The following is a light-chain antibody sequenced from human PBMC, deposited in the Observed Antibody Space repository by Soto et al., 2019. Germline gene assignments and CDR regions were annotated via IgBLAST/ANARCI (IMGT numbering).Light chain of an antibody. Sequence: SYELTQPLSVSVALGQTARITCGGNNIGSKDVHWYQQKPGQAPVLVIYRSCNRPSGITERFSGSNSGSTATLTISRAQAGDEADYYCQVWDSSTWVFGRGTKLTVL. CDR2: RSC. CDR1: NIGSKD. CDR3: QVWDSSTWV. J-gene: IGLJ3*02. V-gene: IGLV3-9*01.